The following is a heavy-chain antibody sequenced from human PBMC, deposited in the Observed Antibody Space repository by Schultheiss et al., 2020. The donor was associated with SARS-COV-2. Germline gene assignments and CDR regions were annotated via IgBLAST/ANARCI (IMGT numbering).Heavy chain of an antibody. Sequence: ASVKVSCKASGYTFTRYYMHWVRQAPGQGLVWMGIINPSGGSTSYAQKFQGRVTMNRDTSTSTDYMKLTSLRSEDKAVYYCARKGYCSGGSCLGGMDDWGQGTTVTVSS. CDR3: ARKGYCSGGSCLGGMDD. CDR1: GYTFTRYY. CDR2: INPSGGST. V-gene: IGHV1-46*01. D-gene: IGHD2-15*01. J-gene: IGHJ6*02.